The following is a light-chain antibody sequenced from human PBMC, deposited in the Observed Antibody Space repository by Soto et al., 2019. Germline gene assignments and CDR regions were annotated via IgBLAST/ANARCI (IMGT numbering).Light chain of an antibody. J-gene: IGLJ2*01. V-gene: IGLV2-14*03. CDR3: SSYSSSTTHVV. CDR2: DVT. CDR1: SSDVGDFNY. Sequence: QSALTQPASVSGSPGRSVTISCTGTSSDVGDFNYVSWYQHLPGRAPKLSIYDVTNRPSGNSYRFSASKSGRTASLTIFGLRAEDEADYYSSSYSSSTTHVVFGGGTKLTVL.